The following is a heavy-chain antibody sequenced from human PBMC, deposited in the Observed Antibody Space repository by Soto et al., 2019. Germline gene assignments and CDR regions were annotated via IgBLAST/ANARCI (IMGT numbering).Heavy chain of an antibody. CDR2: IQKDGSNK. V-gene: IGHV3-7*01. J-gene: IGHJ4*02. CDR1: GFTFSNYW. D-gene: IGHD5-18*01. CDR3: AGLDTSMVRTPGY. Sequence: EVQLVESGGTLVQPGGSLRLSCVASGFTFSNYWMSWVLQAPGKGLEWVANIQKDGSNKYYVDSVKGRFTISRDNAKNSLYLQMNGLRGEDTAVYYRAGLDTSMVRTPGYRGQGTLVTVSS.